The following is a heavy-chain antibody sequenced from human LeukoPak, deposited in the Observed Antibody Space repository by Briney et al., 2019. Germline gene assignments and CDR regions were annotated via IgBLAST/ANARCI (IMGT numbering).Heavy chain of an antibody. CDR3: ARAATYYYDSSGYPDY. CDR1: GGSISSSSYY. Sequence: SETLSLTCTVSGGSISSSSYYWGWIHQPPGKGLEWIGSIYYSGSTYYNPSLKSRVTISVDTSKNQFSLKLSSVTAADTAVYYCARAATYYYDSSGYPDYWGQGTLVTVSS. V-gene: IGHV4-39*07. D-gene: IGHD3-22*01. CDR2: IYYSGST. J-gene: IGHJ4*02.